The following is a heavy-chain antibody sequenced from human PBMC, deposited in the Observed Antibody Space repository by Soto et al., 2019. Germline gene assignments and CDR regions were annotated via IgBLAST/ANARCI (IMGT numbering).Heavy chain of an antibody. D-gene: IGHD5-12*01. CDR1: GFRFSDFA. V-gene: IGHV3-23*01. CDR3: AKGAEGYVVSSLDS. J-gene: IGHJ4*02. Sequence: EVQLLESGGGFVQPGGSLRLSCAASGFRFSDFAMTWVRQAPGRGLEWVSAITGTASSTYYADSVKGRFTISRDNSKNTLYLQIGSLRAEDTAIYYCAKGAEGYVVSSLDSWGQGTLVTVSS. CDR2: ITGTASST.